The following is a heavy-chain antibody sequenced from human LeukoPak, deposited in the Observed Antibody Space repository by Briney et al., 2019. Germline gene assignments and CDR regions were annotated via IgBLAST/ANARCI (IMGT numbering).Heavy chain of an antibody. J-gene: IGHJ4*02. CDR2: MNPNSGNT. V-gene: IGHV1-8*01. CDR1: GYTFTSYD. CDR3: ARGRNHYDYVWGSYQGPNDY. D-gene: IGHD3-16*02. Sequence: GASVKVSCKASGYTFTSYDINWVRQATGQGREWMGWMNPNSGNTGYAQKFQGRVTMTRNTSISTAYMELSSLRSEDTAVYYCARGRNHYDYVWGSYQGPNDYWGQGTLVTVSS.